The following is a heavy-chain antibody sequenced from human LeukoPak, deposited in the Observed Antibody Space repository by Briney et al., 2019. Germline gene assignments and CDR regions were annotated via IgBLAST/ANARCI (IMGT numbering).Heavy chain of an antibody. CDR3: ARAQTYGDSRLLLDY. D-gene: IGHD2-21*02. CDR1: GFTFGNYG. CDR2: INWSGGST. V-gene: IGHV3-20*04. J-gene: IGHJ4*02. Sequence: GGSLRLSCAASGFTFGNYGMSWVRQAPGKGLEWVSGINWSGGSTGYADSVEGRFTISRDNAKNSQYLQMNSLRVEDMALYYCARAQTYGDSRLLLDYWGQGTLVTVSS.